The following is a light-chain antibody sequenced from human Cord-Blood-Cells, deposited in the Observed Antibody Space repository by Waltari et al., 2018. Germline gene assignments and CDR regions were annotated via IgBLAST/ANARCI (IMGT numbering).Light chain of an antibody. J-gene: IGKJ5*01. CDR1: QSISSY. CDR2: AAS. CDR3: QQSYRTPIT. Sequence: DIQMTQSPSSLSASVGDRVTIACRASQSISSYLNWYQQKPGTAPKLLIYAASSLQSGVPSSVSGSGSGTDFTRTISSLQPEDFATYYCQQSYRTPITCGQGTRLDIK. V-gene: IGKV1-39*01.